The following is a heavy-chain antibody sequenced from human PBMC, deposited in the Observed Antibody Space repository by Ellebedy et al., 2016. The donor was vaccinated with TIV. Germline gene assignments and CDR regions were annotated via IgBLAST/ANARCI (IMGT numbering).Heavy chain of an antibody. CDR3: SRGWSTPDS. D-gene: IGHD2-15*01. J-gene: IGHJ4*02. V-gene: IGHV3-21*06. CDR1: GFTFSHYN. Sequence: GESLKISCAASGFTFSHYNMNWVRQSPGKGLEWVSSIRSTGSDKYYAESVKGRFTISRDNAQNTLFLQMNSLRVEDTAVYYCSRGWSTPDSWGQGTLVIVSS. CDR2: IRSTGSDK.